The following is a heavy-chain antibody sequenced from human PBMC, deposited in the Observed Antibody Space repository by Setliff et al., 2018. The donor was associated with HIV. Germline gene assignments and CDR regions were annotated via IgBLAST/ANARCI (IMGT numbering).Heavy chain of an antibody. Sequence: SETLSLTCDVSGFSISSRYYWGWIRQSPGKGLEWIGSMYYSGSTYYNPSLKSRVTISVDTSKKQFSLKLRSVTAADTAVYYCARRRDGYNSAPWRNDYWGQGTLVTVS. CDR1: GFSISSRYY. D-gene: IGHD5-12*01. J-gene: IGHJ4*02. CDR2: MYYSGST. CDR3: ARRRDGYNSAPWRNDY. V-gene: IGHV4-38-2*01.